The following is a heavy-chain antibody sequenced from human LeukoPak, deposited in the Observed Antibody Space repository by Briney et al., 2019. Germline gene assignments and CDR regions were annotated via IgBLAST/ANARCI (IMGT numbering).Heavy chain of an antibody. V-gene: IGHV4-39*01. J-gene: IGHJ5*02. D-gene: IGHD3-10*02. Sequence: PSETLSLTCTVSGGSISSNSYYWGWIRQSPGKGLEWIGSIYYSGITYYNSSLKSRVTISVDTSKSQFSLKLSSVTAADTAVYFCARHPLKAYVSDWFDPWGQGTLVTVSS. CDR3: ARHPLKAYVSDWFDP. CDR1: GGSISSNSYY. CDR2: IYYSGIT.